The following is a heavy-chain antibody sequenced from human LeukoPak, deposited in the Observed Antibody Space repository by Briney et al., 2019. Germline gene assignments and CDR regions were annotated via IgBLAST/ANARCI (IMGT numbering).Heavy chain of an antibody. CDR3: ARDPRVVSGAFDI. Sequence: GGSLRLPCAASGFTFSSYSMNWVRQAPGKGLEWVSSISSSSSSYIYYADSVKGRFTISRDNAKNSLYLQMNSLRAEDTAVYYCARDPRVVSGAFDIWGQGTMVTVSS. CDR1: GFTFSSYS. D-gene: IGHD2-21*01. CDR2: ISSSSSSYI. V-gene: IGHV3-21*01. J-gene: IGHJ3*02.